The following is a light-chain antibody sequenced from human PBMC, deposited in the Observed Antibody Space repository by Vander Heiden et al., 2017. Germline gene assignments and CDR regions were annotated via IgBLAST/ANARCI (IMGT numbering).Light chain of an antibody. Sequence: NFMLTQPHSVSESPRKTVTISCTRSSGSIASNYVQWYQQRPGSSPTTVIYEANQRPSGAPDRFSGSIDSSSNSASLTISGLKTEDEADYYCQSYDSSNHWVFGGGTKLTVL. CDR2: EAN. CDR1: SGSIASNY. CDR3: QSYDSSNHWV. V-gene: IGLV6-57*01. J-gene: IGLJ3*02.